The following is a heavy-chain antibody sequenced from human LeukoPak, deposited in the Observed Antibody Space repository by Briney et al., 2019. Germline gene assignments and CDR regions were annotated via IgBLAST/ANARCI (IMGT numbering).Heavy chain of an antibody. CDR3: ARASYDSSGYYQIDY. CDR2: INPSGGST. V-gene: IGHV1-46*01. J-gene: IGHJ4*02. D-gene: IGHD3-22*01. CDR1: GYTFTSYY. Sequence: GASVKVSCKASGYTFTSYYMHWVRQAPGQGLEWMGIINPSGGSTSYAQKFQGRVTMTRDTSTSTVYMELRSLRSDDTAVYYCARASYDSSGYYQIDYWGQGTLVTVSS.